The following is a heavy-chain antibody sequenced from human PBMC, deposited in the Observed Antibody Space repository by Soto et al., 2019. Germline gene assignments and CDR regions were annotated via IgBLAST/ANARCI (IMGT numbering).Heavy chain of an antibody. CDR2: IYYSGST. J-gene: IGHJ5*02. Sequence: QLQLQESGPGLVKPSETLSLTCTVSGGSISSSSYYWGWIRQPPGKGLEWIGSIYYSGSTYYNPSLKXXVXIXXDTSKNQFSLKLSSVTAADTAVYYCARPLDNWFDPWGQGTLVTVSS. CDR3: ARPLDNWFDP. V-gene: IGHV4-39*01. CDR1: GGSISSSSYY.